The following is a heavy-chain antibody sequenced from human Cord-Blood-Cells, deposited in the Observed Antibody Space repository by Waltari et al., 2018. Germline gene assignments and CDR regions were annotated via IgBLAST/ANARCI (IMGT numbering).Heavy chain of an antibody. CDR3: AFDLVATIQQMA. V-gene: IGHV1-69*06. CDR1: GGTFSSYA. CDR2: IITIFGKA. D-gene: IGHD5-12*01. J-gene: IGHJ4*02. Sequence: QVQLVQSGAEVKKPGSSVKVSCKASGGTFSSYAISWVRQAPGQGLEWMGGIITIFGKANYAQKVQGRVTITADKSTSTAYMELSSLRSEDTAVYYCAFDLVATIQQMAWGQGTLVTVSS.